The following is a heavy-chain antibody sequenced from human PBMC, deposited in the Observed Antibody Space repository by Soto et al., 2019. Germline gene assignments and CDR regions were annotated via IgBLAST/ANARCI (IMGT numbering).Heavy chain of an antibody. CDR2: ISGSGGST. CDR1: EFTFSSYA. D-gene: IGHD3-22*01. J-gene: IGHJ4*02. CDR3: AKDHYYDSSGYLDY. V-gene: IGHV3-23*01. Sequence: GGSLRLSCAASEFTFSSYAMSWVRQAPGKGLEWVSAISGSGGSTYYADSVKGRFTISRDNSKNTLYLQVNSLRAEDTAVYYCAKDHYYDSSGYLDYWGQGTLVTVSS.